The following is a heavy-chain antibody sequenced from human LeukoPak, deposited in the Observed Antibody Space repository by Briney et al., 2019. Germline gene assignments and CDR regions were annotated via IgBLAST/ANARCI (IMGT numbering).Heavy chain of an antibody. CDR3: AFRTWGSYFGL. J-gene: IGHJ4*02. D-gene: IGHD1-26*01. CDR2: IIPIFGTA. CDR1: GGTFSSYA. V-gene: IGHV1-69*06. Sequence: SVTVPCKASGGTFSSYAISWGRQPPGQGLEWKGGIIPIFGTANYAQKFQGRVRITADKSTRTDYMELSSLSSEDTAVYYCAFRTWGSYFGLWGQGTLVTVSS.